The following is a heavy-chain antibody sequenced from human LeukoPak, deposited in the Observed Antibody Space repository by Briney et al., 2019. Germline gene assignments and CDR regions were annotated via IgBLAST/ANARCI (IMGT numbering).Heavy chain of an antibody. J-gene: IGHJ5*02. CDR2: ISGSGGST. V-gene: IGHV3-23*01. CDR3: AKDRYSSSGNWFDP. CDR1: GFTFSSYA. Sequence: GGSLRLSCAASGFTFSSYAMSWVRQAPGEGLEWVSAISGSGGSTYYADSVKGRFTISRDNSKNTLYLQMNSLRAEDTAVYYCAKDRYSSSGNWFDPWGQGTLVTVFS. D-gene: IGHD6-13*01.